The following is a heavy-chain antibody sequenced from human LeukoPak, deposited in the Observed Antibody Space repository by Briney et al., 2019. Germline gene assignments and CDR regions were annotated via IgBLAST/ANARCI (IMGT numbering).Heavy chain of an antibody. V-gene: IGHV3-74*01. CDR1: GFTFNGFW. Sequence: GGSLRLSCAASGFTFNGFWMYWVRQVPGKGLLWVARINSDGIRTSHADSVQGRFTISRDNANNTLYLQMNSLRVEDTAVYYCARGGSGSGYHYYYYYMDVWGKGTTVTISS. D-gene: IGHD3-22*01. CDR2: INSDGIRT. CDR3: ARGGSGSGYHYYYYYMDV. J-gene: IGHJ6*03.